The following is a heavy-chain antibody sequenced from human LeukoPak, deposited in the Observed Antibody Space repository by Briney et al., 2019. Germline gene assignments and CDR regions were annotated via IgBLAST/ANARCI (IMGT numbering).Heavy chain of an antibody. J-gene: IGHJ4*02. CDR2: IFYSGST. V-gene: IGHV4-31*03. CDR1: GGSISSGGYY. Sequence: TSQTLSLTCTVSGGSISSGGYYWSWIRQHPGKGLEGFGNIFYSGSTYYNPSLKSRVTISVDTSKNQFSLKLSSVTAADTAVYYCARERYDYVWGSYRHAYFDYWGQGTLVTVSS. CDR3: ARERYDYVWGSYRHAYFDY. D-gene: IGHD3-16*02.